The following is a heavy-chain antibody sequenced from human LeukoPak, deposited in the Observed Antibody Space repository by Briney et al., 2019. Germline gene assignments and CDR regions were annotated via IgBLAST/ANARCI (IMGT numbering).Heavy chain of an antibody. D-gene: IGHD2-2*01. CDR3: ARDQGSTSCYDY. CDR2: ISSSSSYI. V-gene: IGHV3-21*01. J-gene: IGHJ4*02. Sequence: GGSLRLSCAASGFTFSIYSMNWVRQAPGKGLEWVSSISSSSSYIYYADSVKGRFTISRDNAKNSLYLQMNSLRAEDTAVYYCARDQGSTSCYDYWGQGTLVTVSS. CDR1: GFTFSIYS.